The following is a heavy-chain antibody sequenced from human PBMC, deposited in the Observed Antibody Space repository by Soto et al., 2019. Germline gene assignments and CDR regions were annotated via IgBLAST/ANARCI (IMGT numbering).Heavy chain of an antibody. V-gene: IGHV1-69*12. CDR3: ASRVLEPRYYYYGMDV. Sequence: QVQLVQSGAEVKKPGSSVKVSCKASGGTFSSYAISWVRQAPGQGLEWMGGIIPIFGTANYAQKFQGRVTITADESTSTAYRELSSLRSEGTAVYYCASRVLEPRYYYYGMDVWGQGTTVTVSS. J-gene: IGHJ6*02. D-gene: IGHD3-3*01. CDR2: IIPIFGTA. CDR1: GGTFSSYA.